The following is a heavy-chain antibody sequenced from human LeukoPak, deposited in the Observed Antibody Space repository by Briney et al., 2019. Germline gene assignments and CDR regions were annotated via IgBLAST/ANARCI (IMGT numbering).Heavy chain of an antibody. CDR1: GGTFSSYA. CDR3: ARGYCSSTSCYPYYYYGMDV. CDR2: IIPIFGTA. D-gene: IGHD2-2*01. J-gene: IGHJ6*04. Sequence: ASVKVSCEASGGTFSSYAISWVRQAPGQGLEWMGGIIPIFGTANYAQKFQGRVTITADKSTSTAYMELSSLRSEDTAVYYCARGYCSSTSCYPYYYYGMDVWGKGTTVTVSS. V-gene: IGHV1-69*06.